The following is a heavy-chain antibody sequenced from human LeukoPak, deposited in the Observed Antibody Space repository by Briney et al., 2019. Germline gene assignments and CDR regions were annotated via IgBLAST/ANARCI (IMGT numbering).Heavy chain of an antibody. CDR1: NDSIRSDNYY. CDR2: IYCSGIT. Sequence: SETLSLTCTVSNDSIRSDNYYWGWIRQPPGKGLEWIGSIYCSGITNYNPSLKSRVTILVDTSKNQFSLKLSSVTAADTAVYHCARWIVGYSYGYFDPWGQGTLVTVSS. V-gene: IGHV4-39*07. D-gene: IGHD5-18*01. CDR3: ARWIVGYSYGYFDP. J-gene: IGHJ5*02.